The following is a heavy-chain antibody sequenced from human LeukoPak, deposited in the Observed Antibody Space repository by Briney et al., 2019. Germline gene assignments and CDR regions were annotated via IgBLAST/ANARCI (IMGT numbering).Heavy chain of an antibody. D-gene: IGHD1-7*01. V-gene: IGHV3-23*01. J-gene: IGHJ4*02. CDR2: ISGGGGST. Sequence: GGSLRLSCAASGFTFSNYAMSWVRRAPGKGLAWVSTISGGGGSTYYAESVKGRFTISRDNSKNTLYLQMNSLRAEDTAVYYCARDQLELMSPPDYWGQGTLVTVSS. CDR3: ARDQLELMSPPDY. CDR1: GFTFSNYA.